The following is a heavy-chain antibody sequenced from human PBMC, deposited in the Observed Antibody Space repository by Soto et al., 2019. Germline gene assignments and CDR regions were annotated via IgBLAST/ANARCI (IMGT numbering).Heavy chain of an antibody. CDR2: ISYDGSNK. CDR1: GFTFGSYG. Sequence: GGSLRLSCAASGFTFGSYGMHWVRQAPGKGLEWVAVISYDGSNKYYADSVKGRFTISRDNSKNTLYLQMNSLRAEDTAVYYCAKDRGIAAAWYYYYGMDVWGQGTTVTVSS. CDR3: AKDRGIAAAWYYYYGMDV. J-gene: IGHJ6*02. D-gene: IGHD6-13*01. V-gene: IGHV3-30*18.